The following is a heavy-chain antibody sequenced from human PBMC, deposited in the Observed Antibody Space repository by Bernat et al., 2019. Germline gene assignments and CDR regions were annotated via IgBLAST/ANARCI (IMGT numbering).Heavy chain of an antibody. J-gene: IGHJ4*02. Sequence: QVQLVESGGDMVQPGRSLRLSCAASGFTFSSYAMHWVRQAPGKGLEWVAVISYDGSNKYYADSVKGRFTISRDNSKNTLYLQMNSLRAEDTAVYYCARTGGGWGQGTLVTVSS. V-gene: IGHV3-30*01. CDR3: ARTGGG. CDR1: GFTFSSYA. D-gene: IGHD2-15*01. CDR2: ISYDGSNK.